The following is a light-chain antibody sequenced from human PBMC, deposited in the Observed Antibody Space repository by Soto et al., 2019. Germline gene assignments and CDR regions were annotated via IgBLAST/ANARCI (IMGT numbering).Light chain of an antibody. Sequence: TQSAATLSLSPAARATLSCMASQNVNTYLAWYQQRPGQAPRLLIYDASIRATGIPARFSGSGSGTDFTLTISSLQPEDFAIYYCQQRRSWPETFGQGTKVDIK. CDR1: QNVNTY. CDR2: DAS. CDR3: QQRRSWPET. V-gene: IGKV3-11*01. J-gene: IGKJ1*01.